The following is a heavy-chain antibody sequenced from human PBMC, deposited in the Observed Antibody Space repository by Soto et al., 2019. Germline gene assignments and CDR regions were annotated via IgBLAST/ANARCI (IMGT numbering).Heavy chain of an antibody. D-gene: IGHD6-13*01. V-gene: IGHV1-18*01. J-gene: IGHJ6*02. CDR1: GFPFSDYG. CDR2: ISGDNINS. Sequence: ASVKVSCKAPGFPFSDYGLSWVRQAPGQPLEWMGWISGDNINSKYSQKFQGRLTMTTDTSTATASMELRSLTSDDKAVYYCGREGQQLAQEKYYQFNGMDVWGQGTTVTVSS. CDR3: GREGQQLAQEKYYQFNGMDV.